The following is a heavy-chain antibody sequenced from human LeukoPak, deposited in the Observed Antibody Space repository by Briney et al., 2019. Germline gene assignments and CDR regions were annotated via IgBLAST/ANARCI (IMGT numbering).Heavy chain of an antibody. CDR3: ARKREGDY. D-gene: IGHD1-1*01. V-gene: IGHV3-48*01. J-gene: IGHJ4*02. CDR1: GFTFSSYE. Sequence: GGSLRLSCAASGFTFSSYEMNWVRQAPGKGLEWVSYISSSSSTIYYADSVKGRFTTSRDNAKNSLYLQMNSLRAEDTAVYYCARKREGDYWGQGTLVTVSS. CDR2: ISSSSSTI.